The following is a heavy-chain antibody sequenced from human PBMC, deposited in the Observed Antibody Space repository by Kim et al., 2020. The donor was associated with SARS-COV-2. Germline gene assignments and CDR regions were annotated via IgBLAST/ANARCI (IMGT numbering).Heavy chain of an antibody. CDR1: GGSISSYY. J-gene: IGHJ4*02. CDR3: ARVARGGDESRWLLTPPPYYFDY. CDR2: IYYSGST. V-gene: IGHV4-59*13. D-gene: IGHD5-12*01. Sequence: SETLSLTCTVSGGSISSYYWSWIRQPPGKGLEWIGYIYYSGSTNYNPSLKSRVTISVDTSKNQFSLKLSSVTAADTAVYYCARVARGGDESRWLLTPPPYYFDYWGQGTLVTVSS.